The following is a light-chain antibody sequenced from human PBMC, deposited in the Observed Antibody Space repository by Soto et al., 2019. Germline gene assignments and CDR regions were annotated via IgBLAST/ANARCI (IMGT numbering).Light chain of an antibody. Sequence: DIQMTQSPSSLSASVGDRVTITCQASQDISTYLNWYKHKPGKAPKLLIYGASNLETGVPLRFSGSGSGTRFTCTINSLQPEDIATYYCQQYDNLPSFGPGTKVDIK. CDR1: QDISTY. CDR3: QQYDNLPS. V-gene: IGKV1-33*01. J-gene: IGKJ3*01. CDR2: GAS.